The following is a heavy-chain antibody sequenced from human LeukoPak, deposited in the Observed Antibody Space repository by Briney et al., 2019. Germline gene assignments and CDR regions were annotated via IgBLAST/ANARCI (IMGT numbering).Heavy chain of an antibody. D-gene: IGHD6-19*01. CDR2: IIPILGIA. J-gene: IGHJ4*02. V-gene: IGHV1-69*04. CDR3: ARGIAVAGTGYFDY. Sequence: ASVKVSCKATGGTFSSYAISWVRQAPGQGLEWMGRIIPILGIANSAQKFQGRVMITADKSTSTAYMELSSLRSEDTAVYYCARGIAVAGTGYFDYWGQGTLVTVSS. CDR1: GGTFSSYA.